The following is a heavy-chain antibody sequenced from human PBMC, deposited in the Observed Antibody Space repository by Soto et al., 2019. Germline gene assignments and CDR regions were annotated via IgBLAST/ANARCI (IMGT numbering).Heavy chain of an antibody. CDR2: IYHSGST. D-gene: IGHD1-26*01. CDR3: ARGERKHPRDY. V-gene: IGHV4-4*02. Sequence: QVQLQESGPGLVKPSGTLSLTCAVSGDSISSSKWWIWVRKPPGKGLEWIVAIYHSGSTNYNPSRKSRVIISVDKSKNPFPLKRSSVPAPDTAVYYWARGERKHPRDYWGPGTLVTVSS. J-gene: IGHJ4*02. CDR1: GDSISSSKW.